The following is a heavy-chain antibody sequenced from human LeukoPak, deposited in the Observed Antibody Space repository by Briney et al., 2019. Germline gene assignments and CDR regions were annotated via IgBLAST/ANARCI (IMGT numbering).Heavy chain of an antibody. Sequence: SETLSLTCAVYGGSFSGYYWSWIRQPPGKGLECIGEINHSGSTNYNPSLKGRVTISVDTSKNQFSLKLSSVTAADTAVYYCARVLPDPSFDYWGQGTLVTVSS. J-gene: IGHJ4*02. CDR1: GGSFSGYY. CDR2: INHSGST. D-gene: IGHD3-10*01. V-gene: IGHV4-34*01. CDR3: ARVLPDPSFDY.